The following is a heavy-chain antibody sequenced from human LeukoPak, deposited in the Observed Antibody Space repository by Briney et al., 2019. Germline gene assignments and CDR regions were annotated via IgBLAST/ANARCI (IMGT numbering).Heavy chain of an antibody. J-gene: IGHJ4*02. CDR1: GGTFCRYV. Sequence: SVKVSCKASGGTFCRYVICWVRQAPGQGLEWMGGIIPIFGTANYAQKLQGRVTITTDESTSTAYMVLSSLRSEDTAVYYCASYYGSGNYYNVLDYWGQGTLVTVSS. D-gene: IGHD3-10*01. CDR2: IIPIFGTA. CDR3: ASYYGSGNYYNVLDY. V-gene: IGHV1-69*05.